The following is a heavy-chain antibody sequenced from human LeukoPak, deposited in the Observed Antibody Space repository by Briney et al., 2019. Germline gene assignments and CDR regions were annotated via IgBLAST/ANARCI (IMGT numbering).Heavy chain of an antibody. V-gene: IGHV1-69*05. CDR3: ARDSGGERIQLWYFDY. J-gene: IGHJ4*02. D-gene: IGHD5-18*01. CDR2: IPIFGTA. Sequence: IPIFGTANYAQKLQGRVTINTDESKSTAYMELSSLRSEDTAVYYCARDSGGERIQLWYFDYWGQGTLVTVSS.